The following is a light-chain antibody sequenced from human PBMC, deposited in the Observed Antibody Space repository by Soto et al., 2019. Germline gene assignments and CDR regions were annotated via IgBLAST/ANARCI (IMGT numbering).Light chain of an antibody. V-gene: IGKV1-39*01. CDR2: AAS. CDR1: QSISSS. Sequence: DIQMTQSPSSLSASVGDRVTITCRASQSISSSLNWYQQKPGKAPKLLIYAASSLQSGVPSRFSGSGSGTDFTLTINSLQPDDFATYYCQQYETFSGTFGPGTKVEI. CDR3: QQYETFSGT. J-gene: IGKJ1*01.